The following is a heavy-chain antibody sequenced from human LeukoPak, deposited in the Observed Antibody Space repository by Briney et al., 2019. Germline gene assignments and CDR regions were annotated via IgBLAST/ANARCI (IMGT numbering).Heavy chain of an antibody. CDR1: GFTFSDYC. CDR2: ISSSGSTI. Sequence: GGSLRLSCAASGFTFSDYCMSWIRQAPGKGLEWVSYISSSGSTIYYADSVKGRFTISRDNAKNSLYLQMNSLRAEDTAVYYCARDSAHDYGDYGGGTLDYWGQGTLVTVSS. D-gene: IGHD4-17*01. J-gene: IGHJ4*02. V-gene: IGHV3-11*01. CDR3: ARDSAHDYGDYGGGTLDY.